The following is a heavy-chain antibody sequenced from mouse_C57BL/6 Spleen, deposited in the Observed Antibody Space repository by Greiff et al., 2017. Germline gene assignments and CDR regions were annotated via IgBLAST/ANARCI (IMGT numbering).Heavy chain of an antibody. V-gene: IGHV1-18*01. Sequence: VKLQQSGPELVKPGASVKIPCKASGYTFTDYNMDWVKQSHGKSLEWIGDITPNNGGAIYNQKFKGTATLTVDKSSSTAYMELRSLTSEDTAVYYCARGLGFAYWGQGTLVTVSA. CDR2: ITPNNGGA. CDR3: ARGLGFAY. CDR1: GYTFTDYN. J-gene: IGHJ3*01. D-gene: IGHD3-3*01.